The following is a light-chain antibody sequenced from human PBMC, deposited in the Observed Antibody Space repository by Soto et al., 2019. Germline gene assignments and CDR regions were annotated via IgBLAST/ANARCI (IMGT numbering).Light chain of an antibody. Sequence: SALTQPASXSGSPGQSITISCTGTSSDVGGYNYVSWYQQQPGKAPKFMIYDVSNRPSGVSNRFSGSKSGNTASLTISGLQAEDEADYYCCSYTTSNTRQIVFGTGTKVTVL. CDR1: SSDVGGYNY. J-gene: IGLJ1*01. V-gene: IGLV2-14*01. CDR3: CSYTTSNTRQIV. CDR2: DVS.